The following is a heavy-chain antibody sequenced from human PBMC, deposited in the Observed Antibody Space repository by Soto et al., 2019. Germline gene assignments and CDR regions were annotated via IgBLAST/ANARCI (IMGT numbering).Heavy chain of an antibody. D-gene: IGHD2-21*02. J-gene: IGHJ6*02. CDR3: ARHGYGGNSIYYQGVDV. CDR2: IYFSGSGTS. Sequence: PSETLSLTCSVSGDFISNTTYYWAWVRQAPGKGLEWVGSIYFSGSGTSHYNPSLKSRVTISVDTSKNQFSLKLSSVTAADAAVYYCARHGYGGNSIYYQGVDVWGQGTTVTVSS. CDR1: GDFISNTTYY. V-gene: IGHV4-39*01.